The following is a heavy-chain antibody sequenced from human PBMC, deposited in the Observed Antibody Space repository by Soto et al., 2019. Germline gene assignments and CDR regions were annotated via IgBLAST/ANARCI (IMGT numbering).Heavy chain of an antibody. CDR1: GFTFSSYG. Sequence: PGGSLRLSCAASGFTFSSYGMHWVRQAPGKGLEWVAVIWYDGSNKYYADSVKGRFTISRDNSKNTLYLQMNSLRAEDTAVYYCARDRMPGENIFGVVIYYYYGMDVWGQGTTVTVSS. V-gene: IGHV3-33*01. CDR2: IWYDGSNK. J-gene: IGHJ6*02. D-gene: IGHD3-3*02. CDR3: ARDRMPGENIFGVVIYYYYGMDV.